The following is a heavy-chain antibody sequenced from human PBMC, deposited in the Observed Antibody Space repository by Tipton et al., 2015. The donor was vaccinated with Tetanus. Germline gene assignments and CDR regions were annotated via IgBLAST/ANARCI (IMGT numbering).Heavy chain of an antibody. D-gene: IGHD1-1*01. V-gene: IGHV3-74*01. Sequence: SLRLSCAASGFTSESHYMHWVRQSPGKGLLWISRISPDGRRTNYADSVKGRFTISRDNAKNTVYLQMNSLRAEDTALYFCSRRSLTTSGLDVWGQGTPVPVSS. J-gene: IGHJ6*02. CDR3: SRRSLTTSGLDV. CDR2: ISPDGRRT. CDR1: GFTSESHY.